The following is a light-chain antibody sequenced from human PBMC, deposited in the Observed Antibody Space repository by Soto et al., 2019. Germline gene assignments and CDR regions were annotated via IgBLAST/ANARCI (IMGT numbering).Light chain of an antibody. Sequence: QSVLTQSPSASGTPGQTVTISCSGRSSNIGSCFVNWFQHVPGPAPNLLIYRDNERLSGFPDRFSASKSVTSASLVISGLQSEDEADYYCSSWDVSLNGVVFGGGTKVTV. CDR1: SSNIGSCF. CDR2: RDN. V-gene: IGLV1-44*01. CDR3: SSWDVSLNGVV. J-gene: IGLJ2*01.